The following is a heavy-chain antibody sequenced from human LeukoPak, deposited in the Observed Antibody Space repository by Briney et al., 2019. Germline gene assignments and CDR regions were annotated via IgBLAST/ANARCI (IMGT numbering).Heavy chain of an antibody. D-gene: IGHD3-22*01. Sequence: SETLSLTCTVSGGSTSSYYWSWIRQPPGKGLEWIGYIYYSGSTNYNPSLKSRVTISVDTSKNQFSLKLSSVTAADTAVYYCARSYDSSGYLDYWGQGTLVTVSS. CDR1: GGSTSSYY. J-gene: IGHJ4*02. V-gene: IGHV4-59*01. CDR3: ARSYDSSGYLDY. CDR2: IYYSGST.